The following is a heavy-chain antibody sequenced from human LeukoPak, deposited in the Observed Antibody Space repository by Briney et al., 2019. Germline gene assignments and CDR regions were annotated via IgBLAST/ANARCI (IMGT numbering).Heavy chain of an antibody. CDR2: INHSGST. D-gene: IGHD3-10*01. CDR3: ARGGLYYYGSGSYYKYFQH. V-gene: IGHV4-39*07. Sequence: SETLSLTCTVSGGSISSSSYYWSWIRQPPGKGLEWIGEINHSGSTNYNPSLKSRVTISVDTSKNQFSLKLSSVTAADTAVYYCARGGLYYYGSGSYYKYFQHWGQGTLVTVSS. CDR1: GGSISSSSYY. J-gene: IGHJ1*01.